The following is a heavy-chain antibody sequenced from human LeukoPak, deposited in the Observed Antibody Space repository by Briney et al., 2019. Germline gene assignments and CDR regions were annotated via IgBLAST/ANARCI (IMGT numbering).Heavy chain of an antibody. CDR3: TNLDV. CDR1: DFTVRTSS. V-gene: IGHV3-73*01. CDR2: VRSKANNYAT. Sequence: GGSLRLSCAASDFTVRTSSINWVRQASGTGLEWVGLVRSKANNYATAYVASVEGRFIISRDDSKNMAYLQMNRLRVDDTAVYYCTNLDVWGKGTTVIVSS. J-gene: IGHJ6*03.